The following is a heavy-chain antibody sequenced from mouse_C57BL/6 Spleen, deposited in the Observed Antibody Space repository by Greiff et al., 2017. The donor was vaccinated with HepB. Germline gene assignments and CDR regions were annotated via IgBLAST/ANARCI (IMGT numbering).Heavy chain of an antibody. V-gene: IGHV5-4*01. CDR2: ISDGGSYT. CDR1: GFTFSSYA. CDR3: ARDYYGNYEWYFDV. J-gene: IGHJ1*03. D-gene: IGHD2-1*01. Sequence: DVHLVESGGGLVKPGGSLKLSCAASGFTFSSYAMSWVRQTPEKRLEWVATISDGGSYTYYPDNVKGRFTISRDNAKNNLYLQMSHLKSEDTAMYYCARDYYGNYEWYFDVWGTGTTVTVSS.